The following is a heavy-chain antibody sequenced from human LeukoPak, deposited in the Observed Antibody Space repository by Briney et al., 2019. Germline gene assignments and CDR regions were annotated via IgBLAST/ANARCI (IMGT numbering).Heavy chain of an antibody. J-gene: IGHJ1*01. Sequence: SETLSLTCTVSGGSISSSSYYWGWIRQPPGKGLEWIGSIYYSGSTYYNPSLKSRVTISVDTSKNQFSLKLSSVTAADTAVYYCARQDYDFWSGYCSPGYFQHWGQGTLVTVSS. CDR3: ARQDYDFWSGYCSPGYFQH. CDR2: IYYSGST. V-gene: IGHV4-39*01. D-gene: IGHD3-3*01. CDR1: GGSISSSSYY.